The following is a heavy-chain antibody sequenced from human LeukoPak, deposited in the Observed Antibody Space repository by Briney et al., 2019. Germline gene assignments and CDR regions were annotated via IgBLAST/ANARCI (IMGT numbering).Heavy chain of an antibody. CDR1: GGSVSSGSYY. D-gene: IGHD6-13*01. V-gene: IGHV4-61*01. CDR3: ARVPTIIAAAGIYFDY. Sequence: PSETLSLTCTVSGGSVSSGSYYWSWIRQPPGKGLEWIGYIYYSGSTNYNPSLKSRVTISVDTSKNQFSLKLSSVTAADTAVYYCARVPTIIAAAGIYFDYWGQGTLVTVSS. CDR2: IYYSGST. J-gene: IGHJ4*02.